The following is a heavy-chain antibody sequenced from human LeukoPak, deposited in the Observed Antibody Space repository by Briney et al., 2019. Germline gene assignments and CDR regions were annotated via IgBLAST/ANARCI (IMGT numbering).Heavy chain of an antibody. CDR3: AREIAARPYYFDY. D-gene: IGHD6-6*01. V-gene: IGHV3-48*04. CDR1: GITFSSYS. Sequence: PGGSLRLSCAASGITFSSYSMNWVRQAPGKGLEWVSYISSSSSTIYYADSVKGRFTISRDNAKNSLYLQMNSLRAEDTAVYYCAREIAARPYYFDYWGQGTLVTVSS. J-gene: IGHJ4*02. CDR2: ISSSSSTI.